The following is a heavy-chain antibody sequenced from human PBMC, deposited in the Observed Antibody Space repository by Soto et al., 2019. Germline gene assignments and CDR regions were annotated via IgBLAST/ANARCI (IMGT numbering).Heavy chain of an antibody. Sequence: GGSLRLSCAASGVTFSNYAMNWVRQAPGKGLEWVSGISHSGSSTYYADSVKGRFTISRDNSKNTLFLQMNSLTAEDTAVYYCARGSKPGIAAAGTVSFDPWGQGTLVTVSS. D-gene: IGHD6-13*01. CDR1: GVTFSNYA. CDR2: ISHSGSST. CDR3: ARGSKPGIAAAGTVSFDP. V-gene: IGHV3-23*01. J-gene: IGHJ5*02.